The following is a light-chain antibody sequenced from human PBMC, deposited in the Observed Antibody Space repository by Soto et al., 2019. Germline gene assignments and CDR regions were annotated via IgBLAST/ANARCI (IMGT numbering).Light chain of an antibody. CDR1: SSNIGTYT. V-gene: IGLV1-44*01. Sequence: QSVLTQSPSASGTPGQRVTISCSGSSSNIGTYTVNWYQQLPGTAPKLLIYSTHQRPSGVPDRFSGSKSGTSASLAISGLQSEDEADYYCAAWDDRLNGQGVFGGGTKLTVL. CDR2: STH. J-gene: IGLJ2*01. CDR3: AAWDDRLNGQGV.